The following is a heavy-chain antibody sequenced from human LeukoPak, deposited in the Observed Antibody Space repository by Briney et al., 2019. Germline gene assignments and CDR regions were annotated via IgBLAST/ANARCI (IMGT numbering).Heavy chain of an antibody. CDR2: IHYSGST. V-gene: IGHV4-39*01. CDR3: ARRAGSGCTKVFDI. Sequence: SETLSLTCIVSGGSISSSSYYWGWIRQPPGKGLEWIGSIHYSGSTYYNPSLKSRVTISVDTPKNQFSLKLSSVTAADTAVYYCARRAGSGCTKVFDIWGQGTMVTVSS. CDR1: GGSISSSSYY. J-gene: IGHJ3*02. D-gene: IGHD3-10*01.